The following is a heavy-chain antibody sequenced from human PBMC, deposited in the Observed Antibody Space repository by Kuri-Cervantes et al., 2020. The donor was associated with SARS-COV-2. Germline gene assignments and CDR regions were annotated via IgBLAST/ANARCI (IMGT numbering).Heavy chain of an antibody. CDR3: VRGGSRPNDYYYYGMDV. CDR2: INRDVTIT. Sequence: LTCAAPRFSFSTYWMHWVRQAPGKGLVWVSLINRDVTITRYADSAKGRFTISRDNAKNTLYLQMNSLRDEDTAVYYCVRGGSRPNDYYYYGMDVWGQGTTVTVSS. J-gene: IGHJ6*02. D-gene: IGHD1-1*01. CDR1: RFSFSTYW. V-gene: IGHV3-74*01.